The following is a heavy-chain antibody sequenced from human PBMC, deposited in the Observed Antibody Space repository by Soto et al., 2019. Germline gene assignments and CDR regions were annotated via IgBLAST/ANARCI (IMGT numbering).Heavy chain of an antibody. CDR3: ARWGTESPYYYCSGSYYGLPFQH. CDR2: IYYSGST. D-gene: IGHD3-10*01. V-gene: IGHV4-31*03. Sequence: QVQLQESGPGLVKPSQTLSLTCTVSGGSISSGGYYWSWIRQHPGKGLEWIGYIYYSGSTYYNPSLKCRVTISVDTSKNQFSLKLRSVTAADTAVYYCARWGTESPYYYCSGSYYGLPFQHWGQGTLVTVSS. CDR1: GGSISSGGYY. J-gene: IGHJ1*01.